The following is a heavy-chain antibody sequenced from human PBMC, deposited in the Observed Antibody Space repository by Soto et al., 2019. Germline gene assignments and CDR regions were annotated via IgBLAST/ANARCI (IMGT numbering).Heavy chain of an antibody. Sequence: GGSLRLSCAASGFTFSSYAMSWVRQAPGKGLEWVSAISGSGGSTYYADSVKGRFTISRDNSKNTLYLQMNSLRAEDTAVYYCETQATGGSRWYTTAYWGQGTLVTVYS. D-gene: IGHD6-13*01. CDR1: GFTFSSYA. CDR2: ISGSGGST. J-gene: IGHJ4*02. V-gene: IGHV3-23*01. CDR3: ETQATGGSRWYTTAY.